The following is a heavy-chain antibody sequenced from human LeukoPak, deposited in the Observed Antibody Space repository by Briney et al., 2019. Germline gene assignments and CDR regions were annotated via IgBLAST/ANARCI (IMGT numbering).Heavy chain of an antibody. J-gene: IGHJ3*02. Sequence: SETLSLTCTVSGGSISSGGYYWSWIRQHPGKGLEWIGYIYYSGSTYYNPSLKSRVTISVDTSKNQFSLKLSSVIAADTAVYYCARDVPAGILDIWGQGTMVTFSS. D-gene: IGHD2-2*01. CDR3: ARDVPAGILDI. CDR1: GGSISSGGYY. V-gene: IGHV4-31*03. CDR2: IYYSGST.